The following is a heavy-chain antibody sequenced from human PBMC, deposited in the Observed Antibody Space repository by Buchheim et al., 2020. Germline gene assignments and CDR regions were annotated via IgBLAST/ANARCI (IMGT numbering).Heavy chain of an antibody. CDR2: INHSGST. CDR1: GGSFGGYY. Sequence: QVQLQQWGAGLLKPSETLSLTCAVYGGSFGGYYWSWIRQPPGKGLEWIGEINHSGSTNYNPSLKSRVTISVDTSKNQFSLKLSSVTAADTAVYYCAKEQLFYSSGWSVVWGQGTT. J-gene: IGHJ6*02. D-gene: IGHD6-19*01. CDR3: AKEQLFYSSGWSVV. V-gene: IGHV4-34*01.